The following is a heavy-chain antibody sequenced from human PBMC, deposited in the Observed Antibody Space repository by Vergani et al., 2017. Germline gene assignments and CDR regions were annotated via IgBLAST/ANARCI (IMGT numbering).Heavy chain of an antibody. CDR2: VIPIFGTA. D-gene: IGHD2-15*01. CDR3: ARGWYYYYYCMDV. V-gene: IGHV1-69*01. Sequence: QVQLVQSGAEVKKPGSSVKVSCKASGGTFSSYAISWVRQAPGQGREWMGGVIPIFGTANYAQKFKGRVTITADESTSTAYMELSSLRSEDTAVYYCARGWYYYYYCMDVWGQGTTVTVSS. CDR1: GGTFSSYA. J-gene: IGHJ6*02.